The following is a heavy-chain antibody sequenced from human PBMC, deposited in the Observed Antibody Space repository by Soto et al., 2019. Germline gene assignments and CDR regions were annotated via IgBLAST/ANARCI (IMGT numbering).Heavy chain of an antibody. V-gene: IGHV3-9*01. CDR3: AKGRGAGYGASLDY. CDR1: GFTFDDYG. CDR2: IGWTGNSL. Sequence: EMQLVESGGGLVQPGRSLRLSCVASGFTFDDYGMHWVRQPPGKGLEWVSGIGWTGNSLGDAVSVKGRFTISRDNAKNSLYLQMNSLRPDDTALYYCAKGRGAGYGASLDYWGQGTLVTVSS. J-gene: IGHJ4*02. D-gene: IGHD1-26*01.